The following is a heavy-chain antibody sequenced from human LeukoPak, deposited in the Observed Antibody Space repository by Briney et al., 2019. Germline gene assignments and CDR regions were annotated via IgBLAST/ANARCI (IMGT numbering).Heavy chain of an antibody. Sequence: ASVKVSCKVSGYTLTELPMHWVRQAPGKGLEWMGGFDPEDGETIYAQKFQGRVTMTEDTSTDTAYMELSSLTSDDTAVYYCARLTYYDFWSGYNYAFDIWGQGTMVTVSS. CDR2: FDPEDGET. V-gene: IGHV1-24*01. J-gene: IGHJ3*02. D-gene: IGHD3-3*01. CDR3: ARLTYYDFWSGYNYAFDI. CDR1: GYTLTELP.